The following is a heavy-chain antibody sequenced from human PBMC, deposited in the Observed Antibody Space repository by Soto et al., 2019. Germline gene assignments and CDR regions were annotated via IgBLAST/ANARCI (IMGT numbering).Heavy chain of an antibody. CDR2: ISSSGSTI. CDR3: ARVSNPHDYGDYYYYYAMDV. CDR1: GFTFSSYE. D-gene: IGHD4-17*01. J-gene: IGHJ6*02. Sequence: GGSLRLSCAACGFTFSSYEMNWVLQAPGKXLEWVSYISSSGSTIYYADSVKGRFTISRDNAKNSLYLQMNSLRAEDTAVYYCARVSNPHDYGDYYYYYAMDVWGQGTTVTVSS. V-gene: IGHV3-48*03.